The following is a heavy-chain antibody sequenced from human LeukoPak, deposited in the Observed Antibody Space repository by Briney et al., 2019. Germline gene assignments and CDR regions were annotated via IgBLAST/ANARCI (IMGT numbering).Heavy chain of an antibody. CDR2: INPNSGGT. Sequence: ASVKVSCKASGYTFTGYYMHWVRQAPGQGLEWMGRINPNSGGTNYAQKFQGRVTMTRDTSISTAYMELSRLRPDDTAVYYCARESGSGWYFNYWGQGTLVTVSS. CDR1: GYTFTGYY. V-gene: IGHV1-2*06. D-gene: IGHD6-19*01. J-gene: IGHJ4*02. CDR3: ARESGSGWYFNY.